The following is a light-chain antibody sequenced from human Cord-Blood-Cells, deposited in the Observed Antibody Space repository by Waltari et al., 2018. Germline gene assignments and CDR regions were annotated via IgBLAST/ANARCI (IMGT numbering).Light chain of an antibody. CDR1: ISDVWSYNL. CDR3: CSYAGSSTFDVV. CDR2: EGS. V-gene: IGLV2-23*03. Sequence: QSALTPPASVSGSPGQSITISCTGTISDVWSYNLVPWYQQHPGKAPKLMIYEGSKWPSEFSQSFSGSKSGNTASRTISGLQAEGEADYYFCSYAGSSTFDVVFGGGTKLTVL. J-gene: IGLJ2*01.